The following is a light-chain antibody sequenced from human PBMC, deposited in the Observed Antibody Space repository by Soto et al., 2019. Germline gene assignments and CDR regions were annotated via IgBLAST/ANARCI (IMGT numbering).Light chain of an antibody. J-gene: IGLJ1*01. CDR3: SSFTSSTTYV. V-gene: IGLV2-14*01. CDR2: NVN. Sequence: QSALTQSASVSGSPGRSITISCTGTSSDVGNYNYVSWYQQHPGEVPKLIIFNVNNRPSGVSNRFSGSKSGNTASLTISGLQAEDEADYYCSSFTSSTTYVFGTGTKLTVL. CDR1: SSDVGNYNY.